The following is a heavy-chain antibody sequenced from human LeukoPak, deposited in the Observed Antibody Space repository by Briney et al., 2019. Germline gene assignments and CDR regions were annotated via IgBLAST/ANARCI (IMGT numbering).Heavy chain of an antibody. J-gene: IGHJ4*02. CDR3: ARENHGSLDY. D-gene: IGHD1-14*01. CDR1: GFTFSTYS. CDR2: TSHSSIYI. Sequence: KPGGSLRLSCSASGFTFSTYSMNWVRQAPGKGLEWVSSTSHSSIYIYYADSVKGRFTISRDNAKNSLYLQMNSLRAEDTAVYYCARENHGSLDYWGQGTLVTVSS. V-gene: IGHV3-21*01.